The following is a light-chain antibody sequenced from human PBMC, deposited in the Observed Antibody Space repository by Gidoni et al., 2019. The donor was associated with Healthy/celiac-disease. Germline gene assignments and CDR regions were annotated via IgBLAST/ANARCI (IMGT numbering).Light chain of an antibody. Sequence: AIRMTQSPSSFSASTGDRVTITCRASQGISSYLAWYQQKPGKAPKLLIYAASTLQSGVPSRFSGSGSGTDFTLTISCLQSEDFATYYCQQYYSYLTSGPGTKVDIK. CDR3: QQYYSYLT. CDR2: AAS. CDR1: QGISSY. V-gene: IGKV1-8*01. J-gene: IGKJ3*01.